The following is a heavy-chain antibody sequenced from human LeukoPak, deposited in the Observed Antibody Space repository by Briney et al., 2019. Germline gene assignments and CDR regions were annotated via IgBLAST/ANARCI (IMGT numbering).Heavy chain of an antibody. CDR3: ARASYSSGWYRY. D-gene: IGHD6-19*01. Sequence: ASVKVSCKASGYTFTSYDINWVRQATGQGPEWMGWMNPNSGNTGYAQKFQGRVAMTRNTSISTAYMELSSLRSEDTAVYYCARASYSSGWYRYWGQGTLVTVSS. J-gene: IGHJ4*02. CDR2: MNPNSGNT. V-gene: IGHV1-8*01. CDR1: GYTFTSYD.